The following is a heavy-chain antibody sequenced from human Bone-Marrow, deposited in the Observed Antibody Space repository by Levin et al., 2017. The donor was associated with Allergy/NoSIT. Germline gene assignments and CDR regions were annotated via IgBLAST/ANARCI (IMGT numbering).Heavy chain of an antibody. CDR3: ARDRDSSGWYATQDY. CDR2: IWHDGSNK. CDR1: GFTFSSYG. Sequence: GGSLRLSCAASGFTFSSYGMHWVRQAPGKGLEWVAVIWHDGSNKYYADSVKGRFTISRDNSKNTLYLQMNSLRAEDTAVYYCARDRDSSGWYATQDYWGQGTLVTVSS. J-gene: IGHJ4*02. V-gene: IGHV3-33*01. D-gene: IGHD6-19*01.